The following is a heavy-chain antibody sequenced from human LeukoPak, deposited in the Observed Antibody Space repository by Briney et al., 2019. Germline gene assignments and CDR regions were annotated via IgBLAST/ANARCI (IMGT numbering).Heavy chain of an antibody. J-gene: IGHJ6*02. D-gene: IGHD3-10*01. V-gene: IGHV1-46*01. CDR2: INPSGGST. Sequence: ASVKVSCKASGYTFTSYYMHWVRQAPGQGLEWMGIINPSGGSTSYAQKFQGRVTMTRDTSTSTVYMELSSLRSEDTAVYYCVRVPGPYGSGSYYTNYGMDVWGQGTTVTVSS. CDR1: GYTFTSYY. CDR3: VRVPGPYGSGSYYTNYGMDV.